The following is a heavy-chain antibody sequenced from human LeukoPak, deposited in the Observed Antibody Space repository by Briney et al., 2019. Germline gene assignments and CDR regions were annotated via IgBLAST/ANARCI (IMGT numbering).Heavy chain of an antibody. CDR1: GYTFTGYY. Sequence: GASVKVSCKASGYTFTGYYMHWVRQAPGQGLEWMGWINPNSGGTNYAQKFQGRVTMTRDTSISTAYMELSRLRSDDTAVYYCAREAHIAAAVLIWFDPWGQGTLVTVSS. D-gene: IGHD6-13*01. V-gene: IGHV1-2*02. J-gene: IGHJ5*02. CDR3: AREAHIAAAVLIWFDP. CDR2: INPNSGGT.